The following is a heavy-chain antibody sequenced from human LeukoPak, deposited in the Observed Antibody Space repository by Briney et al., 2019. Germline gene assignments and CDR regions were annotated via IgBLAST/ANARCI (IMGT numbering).Heavy chain of an antibody. V-gene: IGHV3-30*18. Sequence: GGSLRLSCAASGFTFSSYGMHWVRQAPGKGLEWLAVISYDGSNKYYADSVKGRFTISRDNAKNTLYLQMNSLRAEDTAVYYCAKVSGESLAFDIWGQGTMVTVSS. CDR1: GFTFSSYG. CDR2: ISYDGSNK. D-gene: IGHD4-17*01. J-gene: IGHJ3*02. CDR3: AKVSGESLAFDI.